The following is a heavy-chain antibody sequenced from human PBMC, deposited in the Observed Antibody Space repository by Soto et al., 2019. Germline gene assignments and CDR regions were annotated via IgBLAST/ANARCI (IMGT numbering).Heavy chain of an antibody. V-gene: IGHV1-3*01. CDR1: GYTFTSYA. CDR3: ARAYSSSPDTVGGMDV. J-gene: IGHJ6*02. CDR2: INAGNGNT. Sequence: ASVKVSCKASGYTFTSYAMHWVRQAPGQRLEWMGWINAGNGNTKYSQKFQGRVTITRDTSASTAYMELSSLRSEDTAVYYCARAYSSSPDTVGGMDVWGQGTTVTVSS. D-gene: IGHD6-6*01.